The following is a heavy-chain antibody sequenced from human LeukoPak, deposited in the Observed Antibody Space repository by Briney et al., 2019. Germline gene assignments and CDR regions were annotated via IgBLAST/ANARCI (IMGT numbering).Heavy chain of an antibody. J-gene: IGHJ6*02. Sequence: AVTVCFTASGGSFIIYAITWMRQPPAQGLEWMGRIIPIFGIANYSHKFQGRGTITADKSTTTAYLEVSSLRSEEKAVYYCASGYRYCGSVYDYYGMDVWGQGTTVTVSS. D-gene: IGHD5-12*01. V-gene: IGHV1-69*04. CDR2: IIPIFGIA. CDR3: ASGYRYCGSVYDYYGMDV. CDR1: GGSFIIYA.